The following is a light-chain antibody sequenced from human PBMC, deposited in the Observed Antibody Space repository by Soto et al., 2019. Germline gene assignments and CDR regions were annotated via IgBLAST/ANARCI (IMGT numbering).Light chain of an antibody. J-gene: IGLJ1*01. CDR1: SSDVGGYIY. CDR3: CSHAGSYTDV. V-gene: IGLV2-11*01. Sequence: QSALTQPRSVSGSPGQSVTISCTGTSSDVGGYIYVSWYQQHPGKAPKVMIYDVSKRPSGVPDRFSGSKSGNTASLTISGLQAEDEADYYCCSHAGSYTDVFGTGTKLTVL. CDR2: DVS.